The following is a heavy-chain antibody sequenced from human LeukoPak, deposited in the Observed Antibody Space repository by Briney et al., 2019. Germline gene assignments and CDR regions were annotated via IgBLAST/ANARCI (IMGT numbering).Heavy chain of an antibody. J-gene: IGHJ4*02. CDR3: ARVDVLYYDSSGYFDY. D-gene: IGHD3-22*01. V-gene: IGHV3-7*01. Sequence: GGSLRLSCAASGFTFSSYWMSRVRQAPGKGLEWVANIKQDGSEKYYVDSVKGRFTISRDNAKNSLYLQMNSLRAEDTAVYYCARVDVLYYDSSGYFDYWGQGTLVTVSS. CDR2: IKQDGSEK. CDR1: GFTFSSYW.